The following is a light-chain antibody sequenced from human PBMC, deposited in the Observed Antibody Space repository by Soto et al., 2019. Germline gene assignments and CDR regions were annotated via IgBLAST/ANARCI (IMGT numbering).Light chain of an antibody. Sequence: EIVMTQSPATLSVSPGERATLSCRASQSVSINLAWFQQKPGQAPRLLISGASNRATGTPDRFRGSGSGTDFTLTITRLEPEDFAVYYCHQYGSAPWTFGQGTKVDI. CDR2: GAS. V-gene: IGKV3-20*01. CDR3: HQYGSAPWT. CDR1: QSVSIN. J-gene: IGKJ1*01.